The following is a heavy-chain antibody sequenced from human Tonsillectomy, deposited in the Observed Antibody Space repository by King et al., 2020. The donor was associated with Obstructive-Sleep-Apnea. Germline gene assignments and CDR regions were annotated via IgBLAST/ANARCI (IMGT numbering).Heavy chain of an antibody. Sequence: VQLVESGGGVVQPGRSLRLSCAASGFTFSSYGMHWGRQAPGKGLEWGAGIWYDGRNKYYADSVKGRLTSARDNSKNTLYLQMNSLRAEDPAVYYCARDGDSSGWYYYYYGMDVWGQGTTVTVSS. CDR3: ARDGDSSGWYYYYYGMDV. CDR1: GFTFSSYG. J-gene: IGHJ6*02. V-gene: IGHV3-33*01. D-gene: IGHD6-19*01. CDR2: IWYDGRNK.